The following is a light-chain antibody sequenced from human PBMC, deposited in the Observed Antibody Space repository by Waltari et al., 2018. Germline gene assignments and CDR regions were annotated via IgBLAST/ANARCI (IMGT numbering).Light chain of an antibody. V-gene: IGLV2-11*01. Sequence: SALTQPRSVSGSPGQSVTISCTGPTTDLGSYNYFSWYQQHPGKAPKLIILDVTKRPSGVPDRLSGSKSGNTASLTISGLRAEDEAEYYCCSYAGSYTWVFGGGTKLTVV. CDR3: CSYAGSYTWV. J-gene: IGLJ3*02. CDR1: TTDLGSYNY. CDR2: DVT.